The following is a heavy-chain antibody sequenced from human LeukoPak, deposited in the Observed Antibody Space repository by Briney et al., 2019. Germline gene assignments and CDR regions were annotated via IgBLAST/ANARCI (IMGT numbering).Heavy chain of an antibody. J-gene: IGHJ5*01. CDR2: IYTSGST. D-gene: IGHD6-13*01. CDR3: VRDPGGYSSSWYDS. V-gene: IGHV4-61*02. CDR1: GGSISSGSYY. Sequence: PSQTLSLTCTVSGGSISSGSYYWSWIRQPAGKGLEWIGRIYTSGSTNYNPSLKSRVTISVDTSKNQLSLKLSSVTAADTAVYYCVRDPGGYSSSWYDSWGQGTLVTVSS.